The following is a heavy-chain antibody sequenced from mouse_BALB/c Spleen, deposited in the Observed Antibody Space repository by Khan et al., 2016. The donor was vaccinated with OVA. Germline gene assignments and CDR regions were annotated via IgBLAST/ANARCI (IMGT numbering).Heavy chain of an antibody. V-gene: IGHV1-4*01. D-gene: IGHD2-14*01. CDR1: GYTFTSYT. J-gene: IGHJ3*01. CDR2: INPSNDYT. Sequence: QVRLQQSRAELARPGASVKMSCKASGYTFTSYTIHWVRQRPGQAPEWIGYINPSNDYTNYNQNFKDKATLIVDKSSTTAYMQLSSLTSEDSAVYYCGREGAYHRSGGWFDYWGQGTLVTVSA. CDR3: GREGAYHRSGGWFDY.